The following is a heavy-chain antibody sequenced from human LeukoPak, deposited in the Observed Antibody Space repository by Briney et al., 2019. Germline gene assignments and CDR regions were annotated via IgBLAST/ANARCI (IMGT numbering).Heavy chain of an antibody. V-gene: IGHV3-30*04. J-gene: IGHJ4*02. D-gene: IGHD2-2*01. CDR2: ISYDGSNE. Sequence: GGSLRLSCAASGFTFSSYVMHWVRQVPGKGLEWVAIISYDGSNEYYADSVKGRFTISRDNSKNTLYLQMNSLRAADTAVYYCARDKGPSYLSSFDYWGQGTLVTVSS. CDR1: GFTFSSYV. CDR3: ARDKGPSYLSSFDY.